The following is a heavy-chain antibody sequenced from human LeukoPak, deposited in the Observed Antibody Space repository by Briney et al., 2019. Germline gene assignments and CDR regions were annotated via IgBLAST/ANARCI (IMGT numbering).Heavy chain of an antibody. J-gene: IGHJ3*02. V-gene: IGHV4-59*08. CDR1: GASITTYY. CDR3: ARPASYSLRAFDI. Sequence: SETLSLTCTVSGASITTYYWSWVRQSPGKALEWVGYIFFSGNANYNPSLKSRVTISVDTSKNHFSLNLTSVTAADTAVYYCARPASYSLRAFDIWGQGTMVTVSS. D-gene: IGHD1-26*01. CDR2: IFFSGNA.